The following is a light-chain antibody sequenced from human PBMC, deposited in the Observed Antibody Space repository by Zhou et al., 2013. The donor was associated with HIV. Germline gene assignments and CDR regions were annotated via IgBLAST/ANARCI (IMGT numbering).Light chain of an antibody. CDR1: QFVGRF. CDR3: QHYYSYPFT. CDR2: SAS. Sequence: AIRITQSPSSLSASAGDRVTITCRASQFVGRFLAWYQQKPGKAPKLLIHSASTLESGVPSRFSGGGSGTDFTLTISCLQSEDFATYYCQHYYSYPFTFGPGTKVDIK. V-gene: IGKV1-8*01. J-gene: IGKJ3*01.